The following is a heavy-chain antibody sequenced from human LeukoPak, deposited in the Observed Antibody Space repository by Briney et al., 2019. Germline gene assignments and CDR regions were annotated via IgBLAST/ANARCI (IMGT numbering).Heavy chain of an antibody. Sequence: EASVKVPCKASGYIFTSYAMNWVRQAPGQGLEWMGWINTNTGNPTYAQGFTGRFVFSLDTSVSTAYLQISSLKAEDTAVYYCARVTHWDYGDYVRSVTGPGWFDPWGQGTLVTVSS. V-gene: IGHV7-4-1*02. CDR2: INTNTGNP. CDR1: GYIFTSYA. CDR3: ARVTHWDYGDYVRSVTGPGWFDP. J-gene: IGHJ5*02. D-gene: IGHD4-17*01.